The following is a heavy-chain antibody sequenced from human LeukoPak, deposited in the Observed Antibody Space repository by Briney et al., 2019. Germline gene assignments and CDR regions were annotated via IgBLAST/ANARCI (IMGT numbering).Heavy chain of an antibody. Sequence: KPSETLSLTCTVSGGSISSRSYYWGWIRQPPGKGLEWIGNIFYSGSTYYSPSLKSRATISVDTSKNQFSLKLSSVTAADTAVYYCARQTYCRSGSCLIDYWGQGTLVTVSS. D-gene: IGHD2-15*01. J-gene: IGHJ4*02. CDR3: ARQTYCRSGSCLIDY. CDR2: IFYSGST. V-gene: IGHV4-39*01. CDR1: GGSISSRSYY.